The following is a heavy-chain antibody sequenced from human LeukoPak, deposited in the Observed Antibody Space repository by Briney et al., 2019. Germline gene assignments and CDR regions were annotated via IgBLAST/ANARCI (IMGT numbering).Heavy chain of an antibody. CDR2: ISAYNGNT. J-gene: IGHJ5*02. CDR3: ARDGETQGGDYSDYSYPSWFDP. CDR1: GYTFTSYG. D-gene: IGHD4-11*01. Sequence: ASVKVSCKASGYTFTSYGISWVRQAPGQGLEWMGWISAYNGNTNYAQKLQGRVTMTTDTSTSTAYMELRSLRSDDTAVYYCARDGETQGGDYSDYSYPSWFDPWGQGTLVTVSS. V-gene: IGHV1-18*01.